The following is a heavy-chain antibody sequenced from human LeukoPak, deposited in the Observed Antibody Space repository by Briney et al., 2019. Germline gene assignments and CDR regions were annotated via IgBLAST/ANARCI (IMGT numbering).Heavy chain of an antibody. J-gene: IGHJ4*02. CDR2: IIPIFGTA. V-gene: IGHV1-69*05. CDR1: GDTFSSYA. D-gene: IGHD3-22*01. Sequence: SVKVSCKASGDTFSSYAISWVRQAPGQGLEWMGGIIPIFGTANYAQKFQGRVTITTDESTSTAYMELSSLRSEDTAVYYCARVYDSSGYYFDYWGQGTLVTVSS. CDR3: ARVYDSSGYYFDY.